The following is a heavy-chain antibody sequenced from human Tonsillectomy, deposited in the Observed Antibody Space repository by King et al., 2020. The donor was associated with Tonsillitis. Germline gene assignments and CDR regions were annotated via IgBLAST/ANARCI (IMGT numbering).Heavy chain of an antibody. CDR1: GFSLSNARMG. CDR2: IFSDDEK. CDR3: VLSVRDGFYPYLDY. V-gene: IGHV2-26*01. D-gene: IGHD5-24*01. J-gene: IGHJ4*02. Sequence: TLKESGPVLVKPKETLTLTCTVSGFSLSNARMGVSWIRQPPGKALEWLADIFSDDEKSYRTSLKSRLSISQDTSKSQVALTMTNMVPVDTGTYYCVLSVRDGFYPYLDYWGQGTLVTVSS.